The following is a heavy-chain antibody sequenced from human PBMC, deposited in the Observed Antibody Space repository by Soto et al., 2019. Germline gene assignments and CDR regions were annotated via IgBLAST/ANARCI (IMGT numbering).Heavy chain of an antibody. D-gene: IGHD6-6*01. V-gene: IGHV3-23*01. CDR2: ISGSGGST. J-gene: IGHJ3*02. Sequence: GGSLRLSCAASGFTFSSYAMSWVRQAPGKGLEWVSAISGSGGSTYYADSVKGRFTISRDNSKNTLYLQMNSLRAEDTAVYYCAKDMISGQLVRRVSFDIWGQGTMVTVSS. CDR3: AKDMISGQLVRRVSFDI. CDR1: GFTFSSYA.